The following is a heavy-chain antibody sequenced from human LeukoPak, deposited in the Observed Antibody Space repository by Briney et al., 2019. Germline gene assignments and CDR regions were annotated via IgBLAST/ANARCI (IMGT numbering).Heavy chain of an antibody. CDR2: IGTAGDT. J-gene: IGHJ2*01. CDR1: GFTFSSYD. D-gene: IGHD5-12*01. V-gene: IGHV3-13*01. CDR3: ARVRKYSGYYSWYFDL. Sequence: GGSLRLSCAASGFTFSSYDMHWVRQATGKGLEWVSAIGTAGDTYYPGSVKGRFTISRENAKNSLYLQMNSLRAGNTAVYYCARVRKYSGYYSWYFDLWGRGTLVTVSS.